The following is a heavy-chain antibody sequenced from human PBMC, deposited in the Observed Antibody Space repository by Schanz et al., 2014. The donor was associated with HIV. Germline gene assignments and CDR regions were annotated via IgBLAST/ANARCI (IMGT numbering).Heavy chain of an antibody. CDR3: ARSPDWAGTDAFDI. Sequence: QVQLVESGGGVVQPGRSLRLSCAASGFTFSSYGMHWVRQAPGKGLEWGAVIWYDGSNKYYADSVKGRFTISRDNSKNTLYLQMNSLRAEDTAIYYCARSPDWAGTDAFDIWGQGTMVTVSS. J-gene: IGHJ3*02. D-gene: IGHD6-19*01. CDR2: IWYDGSNK. V-gene: IGHV3-33*08. CDR1: GFTFSSYG.